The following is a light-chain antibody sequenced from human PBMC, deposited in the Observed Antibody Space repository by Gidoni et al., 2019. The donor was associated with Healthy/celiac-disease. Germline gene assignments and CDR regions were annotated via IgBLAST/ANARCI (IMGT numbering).Light chain of an antibody. V-gene: IGKV1-5*03. Sequence: DIQMTQSPSTLSASVGDRVTITCRASQSISSWLAWYQQKPGKAPKLLIYKASSLESGVPSRFSGSGSGTEFTLTISSLQPDDFATYYCQQYNSPVTFXQXTKVEIK. J-gene: IGKJ1*01. CDR1: QSISSW. CDR2: KAS. CDR3: QQYNSPVT.